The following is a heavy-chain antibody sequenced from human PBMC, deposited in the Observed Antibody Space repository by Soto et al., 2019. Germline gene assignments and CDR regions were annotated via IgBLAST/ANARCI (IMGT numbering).Heavy chain of an antibody. J-gene: IGHJ4*02. Sequence: LSLTCTVSGDSMRSSSYYWGWIRQPPGKGLEWIGSIYYSGSTYYNPSLESRVTISVDTSKNHFSLKLYSVTAADTAVYYCSFCDRSGYYLEYYWGQGTLVTVSS. CDR1: GDSMRSSSYY. V-gene: IGHV4-39*02. D-gene: IGHD3-22*01. CDR2: IYYSGST. CDR3: SFCDRSGYYLEYY.